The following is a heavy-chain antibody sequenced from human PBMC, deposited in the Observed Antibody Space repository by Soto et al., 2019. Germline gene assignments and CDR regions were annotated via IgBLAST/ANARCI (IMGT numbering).Heavy chain of an antibody. J-gene: IGHJ5*02. V-gene: IGHV1-8*01. CDR1: GYTFTSYD. CDR2: MNPNSGNT. Sequence: QVQLVQSGAEVKKPGASVKVSCKASGYTFTSYDINWVRQATGQGLEWMGWMNPNSGNTGYVQKFQGRVTMTRNTSISTAYMELSSLRSEDTAVYYCANSGYCSGGSCYWFDPWGQGTLVTVSS. CDR3: ANSGYCSGGSCYWFDP. D-gene: IGHD2-15*01.